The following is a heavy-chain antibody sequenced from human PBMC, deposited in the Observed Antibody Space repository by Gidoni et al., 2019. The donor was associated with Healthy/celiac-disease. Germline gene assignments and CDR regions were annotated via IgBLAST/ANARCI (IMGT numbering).Heavy chain of an antibody. J-gene: IGHJ4*02. CDR3: ARGGATTVTPFDY. CDR2: IWYDGSNK. Sequence: APGKGLEWVAVIWYDGSNKYYADSVKGRFTISRDNSKNTLYLQMNSLRAEDTAVYYCARGGATTVTPFDYWGQGTLVTVSS. D-gene: IGHD4-17*01. V-gene: IGHV3-33*01.